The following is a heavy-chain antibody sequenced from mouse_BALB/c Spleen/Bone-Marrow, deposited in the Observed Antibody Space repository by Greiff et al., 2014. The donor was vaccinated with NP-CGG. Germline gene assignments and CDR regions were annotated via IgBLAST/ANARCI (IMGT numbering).Heavy chain of an antibody. CDR2: ISIHSGNT. CDR3: ARGFLGYFDY. Sequence: QVQLQQSGPELVRPGVSVKISCKGSGYTFTDYPMHWVKQSHAKSLEWIGVISIHSGNTNYNQNFKGKATMTVDKSSSTVYMELARLTSEDSAIYHCARGFLGYFDYWGQGTTLTVSS. J-gene: IGHJ2*01. V-gene: IGHV1S137*01. CDR1: GYTFTDYP.